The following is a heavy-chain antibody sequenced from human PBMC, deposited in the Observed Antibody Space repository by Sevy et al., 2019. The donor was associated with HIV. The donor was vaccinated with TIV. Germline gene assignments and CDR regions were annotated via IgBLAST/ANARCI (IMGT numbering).Heavy chain of an antibody. J-gene: IGHJ4*02. CDR3: ARKSVSYSHFDY. Sequence: GGSLRLSCAASGFTFSYYDMHWVRQPTGKGLEWVSGFGIAGDTYYSDSVKGRFTISRENAKNSLYLQMNSLRAGDTAVYYCARKSVSYSHFDYWRQGTLVTVSS. V-gene: IGHV3-13*01. D-gene: IGHD1-26*01. CDR2: FGIAGDT. CDR1: GFTFSYYD.